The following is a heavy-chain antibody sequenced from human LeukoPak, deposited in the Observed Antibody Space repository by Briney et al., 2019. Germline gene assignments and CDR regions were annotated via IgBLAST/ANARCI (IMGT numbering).Heavy chain of an antibody. CDR3: RLVVTFGGVIVRDY. D-gene: IGHD3-16*02. V-gene: IGHV4-4*07. Sequence: SETLSLTCTVSGESISSYYWSWIRQPAGKGLEWIGRIYTSGSTNYNPSLKSRVTMSVDTSKNQFSLKLSSVTAADTAVYYCRLVVTFGGVIVRDYWGQGTLVTVSS. J-gene: IGHJ4*02. CDR1: GESISSYY. CDR2: IYTSGST.